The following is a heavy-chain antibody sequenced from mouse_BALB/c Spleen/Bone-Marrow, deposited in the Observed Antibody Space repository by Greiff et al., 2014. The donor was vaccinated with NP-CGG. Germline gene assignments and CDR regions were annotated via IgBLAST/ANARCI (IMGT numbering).Heavy chain of an antibody. V-gene: IGHV5-12*02. Sequence: EVKLVESGGGIVQPGGSLELSCVISGFSFSDYYMYWVRQTPEKRLEWVAYISDSGGSTYYPDTVKGRFTISRDNAKNTLFLQMNRLKSEDTAIYHCARLGDYSYYDYWGQGTTLTVSS. CDR3: ARLGDYSYYDY. CDR2: ISDSGGST. J-gene: IGHJ2*01. CDR1: GFSFSDYY. D-gene: IGHD1-1*01.